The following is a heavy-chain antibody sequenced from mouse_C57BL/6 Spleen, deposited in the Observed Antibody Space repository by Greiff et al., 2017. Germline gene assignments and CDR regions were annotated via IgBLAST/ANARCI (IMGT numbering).Heavy chain of an antibody. CDR1: GYTFTSYW. V-gene: IGHV1-50*01. J-gene: IGHJ1*03. D-gene: IGHD2-5*01. CDR2: IDPSDSYT. CDR3: ARAYYSNRGYFDV. Sequence: QVHVKQPGAELVKPGASVKLSCKASGYTFTSYWMQWVKQRPGQGLEWIGEIDPSDSYTNYNQKFKGKATLTVDTSSSTAYMQLSSLTSEDSAVYYCARAYYSNRGYFDVWGTGTTVTVSS.